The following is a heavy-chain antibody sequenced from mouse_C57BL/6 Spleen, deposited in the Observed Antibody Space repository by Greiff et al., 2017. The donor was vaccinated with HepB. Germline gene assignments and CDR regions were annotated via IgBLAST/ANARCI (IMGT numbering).Heavy chain of an antibody. J-gene: IGHJ4*01. D-gene: IGHD2-4*01. V-gene: IGHV1-50*01. CDR1: GYTFTSYW. CDR2: IDPSDSYT. Sequence: VQLQQSGAELVKPGASVKLSCKASGYTFTSYWMQWVKQRPGQGLEWIGEIDPSDSYTNYNQKFKGKATLTVDTSSSTAYMQLSSLTSEDSAVYYCARRDYGAMDYWGQGTSVTVSS. CDR3: ARRDYGAMDY.